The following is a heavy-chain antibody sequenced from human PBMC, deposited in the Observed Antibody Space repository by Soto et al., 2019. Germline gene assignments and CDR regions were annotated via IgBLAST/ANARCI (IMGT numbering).Heavy chain of an antibody. J-gene: IGHJ6*02. Sequence: ASVKVSCKASGGTFSSYTISWVRQAPGQGLEWMGRIIPILGIANYAQKFQGRVTITADKSTSTAYMELSSLRSEDTAVYYCARSGPEYYYGMDVWGQGTTVTVSS. CDR3: ARSGPEYYYGMDV. V-gene: IGHV1-69*02. CDR2: IIPILGIA. CDR1: GGTFSSYT.